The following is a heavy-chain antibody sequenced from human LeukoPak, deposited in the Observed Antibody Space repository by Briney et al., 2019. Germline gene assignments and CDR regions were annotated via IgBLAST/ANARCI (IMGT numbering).Heavy chain of an antibody. J-gene: IGHJ4*02. CDR1: GFTVSSNY. V-gene: IGHV3-53*01. CDR2: IYSGVST. CDR3: ATRSLGTPR. D-gene: IGHD4-23*01. Sequence: GGSLRLSCAASGFTVSSNYMSWVRQAPGKGLEWVSVIYSGVSTYYADSVKGRFTISRDNSKNTLFLQMNTLRAEDTAVYYCATRSLGTPRWGQGTLVTVSS.